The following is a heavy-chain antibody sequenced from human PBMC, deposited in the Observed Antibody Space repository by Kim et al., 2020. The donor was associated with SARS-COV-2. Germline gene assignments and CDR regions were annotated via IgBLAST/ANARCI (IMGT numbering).Heavy chain of an antibody. CDR2: IYYSGST. J-gene: IGHJ4*02. D-gene: IGHD3-3*01. Sequence: SETLSLTCTVSGGSISSGGYYWSWIRQHPGKGLEWIGYIYYSGSTYYNPSLKSRVTISVDTSKNQFSLKLSSVTAADTAVYYCARARGDDWSGYSNDVDYWGQGTLVTVSS. CDR3: ARARGDDWSGYSNDVDY. V-gene: IGHV4-31*03. CDR1: GGSISSGGYY.